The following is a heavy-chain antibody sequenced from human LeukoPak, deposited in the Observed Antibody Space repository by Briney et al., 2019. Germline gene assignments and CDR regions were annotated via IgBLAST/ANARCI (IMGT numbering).Heavy chain of an antibody. Sequence: PGGSLRLSCAASGFTFSTYAMIWVRQAPGKGLEWVSGISGNGDSTYYADSVKGRFTISRDNSKNTLYLQMNSLRAEDTAVYYCAKAPGRGIVGANVDYWGQGTLVTVSS. D-gene: IGHD1-26*01. J-gene: IGHJ4*02. CDR1: GFTFSTYA. V-gene: IGHV3-23*01. CDR3: AKAPGRGIVGANVDY. CDR2: ISGNGDST.